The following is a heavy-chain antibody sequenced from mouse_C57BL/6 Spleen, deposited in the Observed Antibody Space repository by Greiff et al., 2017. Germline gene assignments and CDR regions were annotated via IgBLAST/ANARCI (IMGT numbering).Heavy chain of an antibody. Sequence: EVKLMESGGGLVKPGGSLKLSCAASGFTFSDYGMHWVRQAPEKGLEWVAYISSGSSTIYYADTVKGRFTISRDNAKNTLFLQMTSLRSEDTAMYYCARGGYDVHFDYWGQGTTLTVSS. CDR2: ISSGSSTI. CDR3: ARGGYDVHFDY. J-gene: IGHJ2*01. V-gene: IGHV5-17*01. D-gene: IGHD2-2*01. CDR1: GFTFSDYG.